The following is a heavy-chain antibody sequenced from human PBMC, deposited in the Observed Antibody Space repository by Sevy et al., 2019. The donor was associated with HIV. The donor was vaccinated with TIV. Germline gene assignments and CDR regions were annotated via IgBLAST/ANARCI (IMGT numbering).Heavy chain of an antibody. CDR1: GFTFNIYS. CDR3: AREGCTKPHDY. V-gene: IGHV3-23*01. CDR2: LSFGCGKI. J-gene: IGHJ4*02. D-gene: IGHD2-8*01. Sequence: GGSLRLSCAASGFTFNIYSMSWVRQTPGNGLEWVATLSFGCGKINHADSVKGRFTMSRDDSKNAVYLQMNNLRVEDTAIYYCAREGCTKPHDYSGQRTLVTVSS.